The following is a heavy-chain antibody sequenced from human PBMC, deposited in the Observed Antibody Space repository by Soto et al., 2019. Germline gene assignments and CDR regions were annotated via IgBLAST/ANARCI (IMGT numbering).Heavy chain of an antibody. CDR1: GFTFSSYG. J-gene: IGHJ6*02. V-gene: IGHV3-30*18. Sequence: QVQLVESGGGVVQPGRSLRLSCAASGFTFSSYGMHWVRQAPGKGLEWVAVISYDGSNKYYADSVKGRFTISRDNSKNTLYLQMNSLRAEDTAVYYCAKAAGSYSSSWGSLPYFYALDVWGQGTAVTVSS. D-gene: IGHD6-13*01. CDR3: AKAAGSYSSSWGSLPYFYALDV. CDR2: ISYDGSNK.